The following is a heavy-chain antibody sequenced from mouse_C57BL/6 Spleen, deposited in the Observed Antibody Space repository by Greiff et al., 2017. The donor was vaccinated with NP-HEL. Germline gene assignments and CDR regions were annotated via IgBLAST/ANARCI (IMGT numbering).Heavy chain of an antibody. J-gene: IGHJ3*01. V-gene: IGHV1-50*01. CDR3: ARGSGGSSYWFAD. CDR2: IDPSDSYT. CDR1: GYTFTSYW. D-gene: IGHD1-1*01. Sequence: QVQLQQPGAELVKPGASVKLSCKASGYTFTSYWMQWVKQRPGQGLEWIGEIDPSDSYTNYNQKFKGKATLTVDTSSSTAYMQLSSLTSEDSAVYYCARGSGGSSYWFADWGQGTLVTVSA.